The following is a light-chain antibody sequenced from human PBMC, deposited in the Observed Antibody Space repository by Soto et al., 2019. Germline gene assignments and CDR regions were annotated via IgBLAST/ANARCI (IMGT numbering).Light chain of an antibody. J-gene: IGKJ5*01. Sequence: EIVMTQSPATLSLSPGERATLSCRASQSVSSNLAWYQQKPGQAPRLLIYVASTRATIIPARFSGSWSGTEITLTSSSLHVEDVAVYYCQQYNSCPPVTFGQGTRLEIK. CDR3: QQYNSCPPVT. CDR1: QSVSSN. CDR2: VAS. V-gene: IGKV3D-15*01.